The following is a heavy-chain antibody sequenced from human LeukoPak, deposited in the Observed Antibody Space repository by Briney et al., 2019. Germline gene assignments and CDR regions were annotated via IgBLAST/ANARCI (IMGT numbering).Heavy chain of an antibody. V-gene: IGHV3-74*01. Sequence: GGSLRLSCAASGFIFSSYWMHWVRQAPGKGLVWVSRINSDGSSTSYADSVKGRFTISRDNAKNSLYLQMNSLRAEDTAVYYCAREVVVAANDYWGQGTLVTVSS. J-gene: IGHJ4*02. CDR3: AREVVVAANDY. CDR1: GFIFSSYW. D-gene: IGHD2-15*01. CDR2: INSDGSST.